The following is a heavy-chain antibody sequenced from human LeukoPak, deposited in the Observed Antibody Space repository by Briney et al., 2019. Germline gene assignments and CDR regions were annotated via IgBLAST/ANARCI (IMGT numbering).Heavy chain of an antibody. D-gene: IGHD6-6*01. CDR2: IYYSGST. J-gene: IGHJ4*02. CDR1: GGSISSRSYY. V-gene: IGHV4-39*02. CDR3: ARVIAEQLGGLDY. Sequence: SETLSLTCTVSGGSISSRSYYWGWIRQPPGKGLEWMGSIYYSGSTSYNPSLKSRVTISVDTSKNQFSLRLNSVTAADTAVYYCARVIAEQLGGLDYWGQGTLVTVSS.